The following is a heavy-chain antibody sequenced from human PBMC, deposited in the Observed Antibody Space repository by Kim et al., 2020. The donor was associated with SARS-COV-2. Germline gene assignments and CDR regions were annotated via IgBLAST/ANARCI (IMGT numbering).Heavy chain of an antibody. D-gene: IGHD3-22*01. Sequence: GESLKISCRYSGYSFTSYWIGWVRQMPGKGLEWMGIIYPADSDTRYSPSFQGQVTISADKWISTAYLQWNSLKASDTALYYCAGATDYNSSGQSAYWGQGTLVTVSS. J-gene: IGHJ4*02. CDR2: IYPADSDT. CDR1: GYSFTSYW. CDR3: AGATDYNSSGQSAY. V-gene: IGHV5-51*01.